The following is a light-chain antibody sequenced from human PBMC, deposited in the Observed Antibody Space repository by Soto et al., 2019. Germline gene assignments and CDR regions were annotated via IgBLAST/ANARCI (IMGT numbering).Light chain of an antibody. CDR2: GAS. V-gene: IGKV3-20*01. J-gene: IGKJ3*01. Sequence: EIVLTQSPGTLSLSPGERATLYCRASQSVSSSYLAWYQQNPGQAPRLLIYGASSRATGIPDRFSGSGSGTAFTLTISRLEPEDFAVYYCQQYGSSPRFTFGPGTKVDIK. CDR3: QQYGSSPRFT. CDR1: QSVSSSY.